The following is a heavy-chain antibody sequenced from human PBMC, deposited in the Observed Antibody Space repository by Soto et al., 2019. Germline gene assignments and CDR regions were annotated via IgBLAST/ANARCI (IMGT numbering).Heavy chain of an antibody. Sequence: SETLYLTCTVSGGSISTYYWSWIRQPPGTGLEWIGYIYYSGSTDYNPSLKSRVTMSVDTSKDQFSLKLRSVTAADTAVYFCARGVGLRTYFYYYGLDVWGQGTTVT. V-gene: IGHV4-59*01. CDR2: IYYSGST. CDR3: ARGVGLRTYFYYYGLDV. J-gene: IGHJ6*02. CDR1: GGSISTYY. D-gene: IGHD2-15*01.